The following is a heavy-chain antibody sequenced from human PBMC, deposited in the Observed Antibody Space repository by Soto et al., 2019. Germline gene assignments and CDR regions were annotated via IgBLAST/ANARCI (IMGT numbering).Heavy chain of an antibody. CDR3: ARENLVSG. D-gene: IGHD6-19*01. CDR2: SYLSGST. V-gene: IGHV4-30-2*01. CDR1: GGSMTSGGYS. J-gene: IGHJ6*01. Sequence: PSETLSLTCVVSGGSMTSGGYSWNWIRQAPGKGLEWIGYSYLSGSTEYTPSLRGRITISVDKSRNQFSLEMTSVTAADTAVYYCARENLVSGWG.